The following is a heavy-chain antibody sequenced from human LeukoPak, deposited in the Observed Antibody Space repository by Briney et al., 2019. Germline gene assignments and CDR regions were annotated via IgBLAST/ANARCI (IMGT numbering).Heavy chain of an antibody. V-gene: IGHV6-1*01. Sequence: SQTLSLTCAISGDIVSSKSAGWSWIKQSPSRGLEWLGRIYYRSKWYIDYAVSVTSRISINPDTSKNQFSLQLNSVTPEDTAVYYCARDITMIVVVPGDAFDIWGQGTMVTVSS. D-gene: IGHD3-22*01. CDR1: GDIVSSKSAG. CDR3: ARDITMIVVVPGDAFDI. J-gene: IGHJ3*02. CDR2: IYYRSKWYI.